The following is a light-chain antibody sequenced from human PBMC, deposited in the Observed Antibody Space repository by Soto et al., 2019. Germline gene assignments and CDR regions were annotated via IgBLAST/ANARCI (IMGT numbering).Light chain of an antibody. J-gene: IGLJ1*01. CDR3: AAWDDSLSANYV. V-gene: IGLV1-47*01. CDR1: SSNIGSNY. CDR2: RNN. Sequence: QSVLTQPPSASGTPGQRVTISCSGSSSNIGSNYVYWYQQLPGTAPKLLIYRNNQWPSGVPDRFSGSKSGTSASLAISGLRSEDEADYYCAAWDDSLSANYVFGTGTKVTVL.